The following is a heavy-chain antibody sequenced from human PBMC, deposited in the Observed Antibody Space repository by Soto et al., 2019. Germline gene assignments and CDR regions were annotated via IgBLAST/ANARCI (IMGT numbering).Heavy chain of an antibody. D-gene: IGHD3-10*01. Sequence: SVKVSCKASGVTFSSYAISWVRQAPGQGLEWMGGIIPIFGTANYAQKFQGRVTITADESTSTAYMELSSLRSEDTAVYYCARGGSRNYYGSGSWNYYYYYGMDVWGQGTTVTVSS. J-gene: IGHJ6*02. V-gene: IGHV1-69*13. CDR3: ARGGSRNYYGSGSWNYYYYYGMDV. CDR2: IIPIFGTA. CDR1: GVTFSSYA.